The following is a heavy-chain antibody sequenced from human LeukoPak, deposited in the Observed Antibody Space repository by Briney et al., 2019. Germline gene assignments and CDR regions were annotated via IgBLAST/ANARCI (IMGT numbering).Heavy chain of an antibody. CDR1: GFTFSSYE. J-gene: IGHJ4*02. V-gene: IGHV3-9*01. CDR3: AKGLGTHYSSSWPFDY. CDR2: ISWDSGDI. D-gene: IGHD6-13*01. Sequence: GGSLRLSCAASGFTFSSYEMNWVRQAPGKGLEWVSGISWDSGDIGYADSVKGRFTISRDNAKNSLYLQMNSLRAEDTALYYCAKGLGTHYSSSWPFDYWGQGTLVTVAS.